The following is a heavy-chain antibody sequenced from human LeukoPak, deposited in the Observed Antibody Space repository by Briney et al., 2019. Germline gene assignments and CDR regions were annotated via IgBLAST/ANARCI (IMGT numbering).Heavy chain of an antibody. CDR3: AVGVVVVAATDWFDP. CDR2: IYYSGST. V-gene: IGHV4-59*12. CDR1: GGSISSYY. Sequence: SETLSLTCTVSGGSISSYYWSWIRQPPGKGLEWIGYIYYSGSTNYNPSLKSRVTISVDTSKNQFSLKLSSVTAADTAVYYCAVGVVVVAATDWFDPWGQGTLVTVSS. D-gene: IGHD2-15*01. J-gene: IGHJ5*02.